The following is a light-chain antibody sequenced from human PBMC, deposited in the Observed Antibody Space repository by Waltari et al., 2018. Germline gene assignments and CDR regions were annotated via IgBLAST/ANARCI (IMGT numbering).Light chain of an antibody. V-gene: IGLV2-23*02. CDR1: SGDMGGFAL. CDR2: EVT. CDR3: SSYSRGSSFVL. Sequence: QSALTQPASVSGSPGQSITISSTGTSGDMGGFALVSWYQQHPGKVPRLLIYEVTTRPSGVSSRFSGSKSDNSATLTISALQTEDEADYYCSSYSRGSSFVLFGGGTRLTVL. J-gene: IGLJ2*01.